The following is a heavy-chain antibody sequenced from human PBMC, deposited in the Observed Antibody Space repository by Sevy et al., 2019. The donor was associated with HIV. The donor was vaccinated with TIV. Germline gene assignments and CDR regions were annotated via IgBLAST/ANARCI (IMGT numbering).Heavy chain of an antibody. J-gene: IGHJ1*01. Sequence: GGSLRLSCAASGFTFSSYAMLWVRQAPGKGLEWVAVISYDGSNKYYADSVKGRFTISRDNSKNTLYLQMNSLRAEDTAVYYCARDFHCSGGSCYSGHEYFQHWGQGTLVTVSS. CDR3: ARDFHCSGGSCYSGHEYFQH. V-gene: IGHV3-30-3*01. CDR2: ISYDGSNK. D-gene: IGHD2-15*01. CDR1: GFTFSSYA.